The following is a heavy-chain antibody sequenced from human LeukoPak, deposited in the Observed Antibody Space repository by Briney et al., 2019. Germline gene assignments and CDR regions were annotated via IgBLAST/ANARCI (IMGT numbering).Heavy chain of an antibody. CDR1: GFTFNNYW. V-gene: IGHV3-74*01. D-gene: IGHD6-13*01. Sequence: QAGGSLRLSCTASGFTFNNYWMHWVRQAPGKGPVWVSRINTDGSSTSYADSVKGRFTISRDNAKNTLYLQMNSLRAEDTAVYYCARDTAAAGDAAFDIWGQGTMVTVSS. CDR3: ARDTAAAGDAAFDI. CDR2: INTDGSST. J-gene: IGHJ3*02.